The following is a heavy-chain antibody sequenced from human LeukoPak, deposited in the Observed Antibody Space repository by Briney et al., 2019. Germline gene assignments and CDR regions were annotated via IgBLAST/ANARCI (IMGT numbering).Heavy chain of an antibody. D-gene: IGHD6-19*01. CDR1: GFTFSSYG. J-gene: IGHJ4*02. Sequence: GGSLRLSCAASGFTFSSYGMHWVRQAPGKGLEWVAVISYDGSNKYYADSVKGRFTISRDNSKNTLYLQMDSLRAEDTAVYYCAKDLHSSGSIDYWGQGTLVTVSS. CDR3: AKDLHSSGSIDY. V-gene: IGHV3-30*18. CDR2: ISYDGSNK.